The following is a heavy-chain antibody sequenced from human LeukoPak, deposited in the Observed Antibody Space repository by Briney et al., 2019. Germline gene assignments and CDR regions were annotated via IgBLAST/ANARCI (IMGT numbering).Heavy chain of an antibody. CDR1: GGSISSYY. CDR2: IYYSGST. V-gene: IGHV4-59*08. J-gene: IGHJ3*02. Sequence: SETLSLTCTVSGGSISSYYRSWIRQPPGKGLEWIGYIYYSGSTNYNPSLKSRVTISVDTSKNQFSLKLSSVTAADTAVYYCARGIGYCSSTSCYGGDAFDIWGQGTMVTVSS. CDR3: ARGIGYCSSTSCYGGDAFDI. D-gene: IGHD2-2*01.